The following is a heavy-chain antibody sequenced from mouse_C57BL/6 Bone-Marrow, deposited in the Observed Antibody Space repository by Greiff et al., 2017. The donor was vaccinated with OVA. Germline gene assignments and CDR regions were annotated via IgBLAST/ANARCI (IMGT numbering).Heavy chain of an antibody. CDR1: GFSLTSYG. Sequence: QVQLQQSGPDLVQPSQSLSITCTVSGFSLTSYGVHWVRQSPGKGLEWLGVIWSGGRTDYNAAFISRMSISKDNSKSQVFFKMNRLQADDTAIYYCARGGHYYGSSPAWFAYWGQGTLVTVSA. D-gene: IGHD1-1*01. J-gene: IGHJ3*01. V-gene: IGHV2-2*01. CDR3: ARGGHYYGSSPAWFAY. CDR2: IWSGGRT.